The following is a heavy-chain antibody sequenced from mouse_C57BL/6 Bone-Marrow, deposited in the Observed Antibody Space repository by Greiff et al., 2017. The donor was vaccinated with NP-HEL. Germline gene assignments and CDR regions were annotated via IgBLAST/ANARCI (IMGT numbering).Heavy chain of an antibody. J-gene: IGHJ3*01. V-gene: IGHV1-9*01. Sequence: VQLVESGAELMKPGASVKLSCKATGYTFTGYWIEWVKQRPGHGLEWIGEILPGSGSTNYNEKFKGKATFTADTSSNTAYMQLSSLTTEDSAIYYCAREGGYYYGSSGGFAYWGQGTLVTVSA. CDR1: GYTFTGYW. CDR3: AREGGYYYGSSGGFAY. CDR2: ILPGSGST. D-gene: IGHD1-1*01.